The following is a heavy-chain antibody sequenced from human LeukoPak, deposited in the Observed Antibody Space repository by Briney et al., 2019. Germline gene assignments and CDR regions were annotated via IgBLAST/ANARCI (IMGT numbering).Heavy chain of an antibody. CDR1: GFTFDDYA. V-gene: IGHV3-9*01. CDR2: ISWNSGSI. Sequence: GGSLRLSCAASGFTFDDYAMHWVRQAPGKGLEWVSGISWNSGSIGYADSVKGRFTISRDNAKNSLYLQMNSLRAEDTALYYCAKDIYSSSWYYFDYWGQGTLVTVSS. D-gene: IGHD6-13*01. CDR3: AKDIYSSSWYYFDY. J-gene: IGHJ4*02.